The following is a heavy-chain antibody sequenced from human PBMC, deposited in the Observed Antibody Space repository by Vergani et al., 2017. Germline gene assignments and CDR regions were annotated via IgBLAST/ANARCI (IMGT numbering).Heavy chain of an antibody. J-gene: IGHJ5*02. Sequence: QVQLQQWGAGLLKPSETLSLTCAVHGGSFSGYYWSWIRQPPGKGLEWIGEINHSGSTNYNPSLKSRVTISVDTSQNQFSLKLSSVTAADTAVYYCARLESGTLDTAMVANWFDPWGQGTLVTVSS. D-gene: IGHD5-18*01. CDR1: GGSFSGYY. CDR2: INHSGST. V-gene: IGHV4-34*01. CDR3: ARLESGTLDTAMVANWFDP.